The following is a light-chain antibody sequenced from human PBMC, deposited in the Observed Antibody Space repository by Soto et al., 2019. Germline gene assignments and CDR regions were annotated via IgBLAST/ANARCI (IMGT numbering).Light chain of an antibody. CDR2: VNSDGSY. Sequence: QLVLTQSPSASASLGASVKLTCTLSSGHSNYAIAWHQQQPEKGPRYLMKVNSDGSYTKGDGIPDRFSGSSSGAERYLTISSLQSEDEADYYCQTWATGWVFGGGTKLTVL. V-gene: IGLV4-69*01. CDR1: SGHSNYA. J-gene: IGLJ3*02. CDR3: QTWATGWV.